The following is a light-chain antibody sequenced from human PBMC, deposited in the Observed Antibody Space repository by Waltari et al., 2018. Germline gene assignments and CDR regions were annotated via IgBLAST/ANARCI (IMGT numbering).Light chain of an antibody. V-gene: IGKV3-20*01. CDR1: QSCSRA. CDR3: QHYVNLPVT. Sequence: EIVLTQSPGTLSLSPGERATLSCRASQSCSRALAWYQQKPGQAPRLLIYAASTRATGVPDRFSGSGAGTDFSLTISSLDPEDFAVYYCQHYVNLPVTFGEGTKVEI. J-gene: IGKJ1*01. CDR2: AAS.